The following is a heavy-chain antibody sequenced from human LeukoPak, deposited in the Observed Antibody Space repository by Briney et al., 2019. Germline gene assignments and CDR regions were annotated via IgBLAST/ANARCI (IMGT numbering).Heavy chain of an antibody. V-gene: IGHV3-20*04. CDR2: INWNGGST. Sequence: GGSLRLSCAASGFTFDDYGMSWVRQAPGKGLEWVSGINWNGGSTGYADSVKGRFTISRDNAKNSLYLQMNSLRAEDTALYYCARGGITIFGVVSYMDVWGKGTTVTISS. D-gene: IGHD3-3*01. CDR3: ARGGITIFGVVSYMDV. J-gene: IGHJ6*03. CDR1: GFTFDDYG.